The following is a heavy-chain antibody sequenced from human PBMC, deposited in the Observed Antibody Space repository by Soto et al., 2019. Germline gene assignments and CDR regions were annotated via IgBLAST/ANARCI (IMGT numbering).Heavy chain of an antibody. CDR1: GDSINNYY. CDR3: ARGWAVATTAHFDH. D-gene: IGHD5-12*01. CDR2: IYSNGNT. V-gene: IGHV4-4*07. Sequence: SETLSLTCTVSGDSINNYYWSWMRLPAGKGLEWIGRIYSNGNTYYNPSLKSRVSMSVDTSKNQFSLILKSVTAADTAVYYCARGWAVATTAHFDHWGQGTLDTVSS. J-gene: IGHJ4*02.